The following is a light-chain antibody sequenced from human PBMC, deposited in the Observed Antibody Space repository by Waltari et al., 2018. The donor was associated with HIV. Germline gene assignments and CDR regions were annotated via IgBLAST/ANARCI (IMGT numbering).Light chain of an antibody. CDR1: QSVSSN. J-gene: IGKJ1*01. Sequence: EIVMTQSPATLSVYPGERATLSCRASQSVSSNLAWYQQKPGQAPRLLIYGASTRATGIPDRFSGSGSGTDFTLTISRLEPEDFAVYYCQQYGISPRTFGQGTTLEIK. CDR3: QQYGISPRT. V-gene: IGKV3-20*01. CDR2: GAS.